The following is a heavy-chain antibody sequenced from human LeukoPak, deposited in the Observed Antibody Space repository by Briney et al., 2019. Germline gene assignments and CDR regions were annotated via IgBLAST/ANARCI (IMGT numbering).Heavy chain of an antibody. Sequence: GGSLRLSCAASGFTFNIYSMNWVRQAPGKGLEWVSSISSTSSHKYYADSVKGRFTVSRDNAKNSLYLQMTSLRAEDTAVYYCAKDSKVAVGSYYFDYWGQGTLVTVSS. CDR2: ISSTSSHK. CDR3: AKDSKVAVGSYYFDY. V-gene: IGHV3-21*04. J-gene: IGHJ4*02. D-gene: IGHD6-19*01. CDR1: GFTFNIYS.